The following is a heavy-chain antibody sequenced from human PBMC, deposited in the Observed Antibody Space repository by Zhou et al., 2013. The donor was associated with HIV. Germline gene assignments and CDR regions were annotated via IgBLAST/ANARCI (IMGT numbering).Heavy chain of an antibody. CDR1: GYTFTSYA. Sequence: QAQLVQSGAEMRKPGASVKVSCKASGYTFTSYAMHWVRQAPGQRLEWMGWINAGNGNTKYSQKFQGRVTITRDTSASTAYMELSSLRSEDTAVYYCARIYCSGGSCYDAFDIWGQGTMVTVS. D-gene: IGHD2-15*01. CDR2: INAGNGNT. V-gene: IGHV1-3*01. CDR3: ARIYCSGGSCYDAFDI. J-gene: IGHJ3*02.